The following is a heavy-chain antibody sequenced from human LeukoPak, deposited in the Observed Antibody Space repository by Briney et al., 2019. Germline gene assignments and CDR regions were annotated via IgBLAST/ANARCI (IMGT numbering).Heavy chain of an antibody. Sequence: SETLSLTCAVYGGSFSGYYWSWIRQPPGKGLEWIGEINHSGSTNYNPSLKSRVTISVDTSKNQFSLKLSSVTAADTAVYYCARYPPFYYYYYGMDVWGQGTTATVSS. V-gene: IGHV4-34*01. CDR1: GGSFSGYY. CDR3: ARYPPFYYYYYGMDV. CDR2: INHSGST. J-gene: IGHJ6*02.